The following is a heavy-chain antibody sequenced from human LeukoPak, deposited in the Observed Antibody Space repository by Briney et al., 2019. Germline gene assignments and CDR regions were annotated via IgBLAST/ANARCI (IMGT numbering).Heavy chain of an antibody. CDR2: IYSGGST. J-gene: IGHJ6*02. Sequence: AGGSLRLSCAASGFTFSSYAMSWVRQAPGKGLEWVSVIYSGGSTYYADSVKGRFTISRDNSKNTLYLQMNSLRAEDTAVYYCAREISPYGMDIWGQGTTVTVSS. CDR1: GFTFSSYA. CDR3: AREISPYGMDI. V-gene: IGHV3-53*01.